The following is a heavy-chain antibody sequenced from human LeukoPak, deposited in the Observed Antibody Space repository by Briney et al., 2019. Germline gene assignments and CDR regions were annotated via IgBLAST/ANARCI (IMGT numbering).Heavy chain of an antibody. CDR1: GYSFTSYW. D-gene: IGHD3-22*01. V-gene: IGHV5-51*01. Sequence: GESLKISCKGSGYSFTSYWIGWVRQMPGKGLEWMGIIYPGDSDTRYSPSFQGQVTISADKSISTAYLQWSSLKASDTAMYYCARQLSYYDSSGYFPGYYYYGMDVWGQGTTVTASS. J-gene: IGHJ6*02. CDR3: ARQLSYYDSSGYFPGYYYYGMDV. CDR2: IYPGDSDT.